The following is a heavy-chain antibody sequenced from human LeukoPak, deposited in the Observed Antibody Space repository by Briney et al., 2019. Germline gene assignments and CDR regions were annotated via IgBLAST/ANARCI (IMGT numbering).Heavy chain of an antibody. CDR2: INPTGGST. CDR3: ARDATYSSGWYDY. J-gene: IGHJ4*02. D-gene: IGHD6-19*01. CDR1: GYTFTSYY. V-gene: IGHV1-46*01. Sequence: ASVKVSCKASGYTFTSYYMHWVRQAPGQGLEWMGLINPTGGSTGYAQKFQGRVTMTRDMSTSTDYMELSSLRSEDTAIYYCARDATYSSGWYDYWGQGTLVTVSS.